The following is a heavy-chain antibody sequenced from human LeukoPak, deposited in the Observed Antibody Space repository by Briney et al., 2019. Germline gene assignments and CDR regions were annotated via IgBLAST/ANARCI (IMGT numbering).Heavy chain of an antibody. Sequence: SGRSLRLSCAASGFTFSSYGMHWVRQAPGKGLEWVAVIWYDGSNKYYADSVKGRFTISRDNSKNTLYLQMNSLRAEDTAVYYCARSGPRLGSLDYWGQGTLVTVSS. V-gene: IGHV3-33*01. CDR3: ARSGPRLGSLDY. J-gene: IGHJ4*02. CDR2: IWYDGSNK. CDR1: GFTFSSYG. D-gene: IGHD7-27*01.